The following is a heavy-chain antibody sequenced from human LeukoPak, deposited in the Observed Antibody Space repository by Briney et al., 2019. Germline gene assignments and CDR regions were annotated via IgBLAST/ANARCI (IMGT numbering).Heavy chain of an antibody. CDR2: IYPGDSDT. D-gene: IGHD3-22*01. Sequence: GESLKISCKGSGYSFTSYWIGWVRQMPGKGLEWMGIIYPGDSDTRYSPSFQGQVTISADKSISTAYLQWSSLKASDTAMYYCARQKGAYYYDSSGYGPFDIWGQGTMVTVSS. CDR3: ARQKGAYYYDSSGYGPFDI. CDR1: GYSFTSYW. V-gene: IGHV5-51*01. J-gene: IGHJ3*02.